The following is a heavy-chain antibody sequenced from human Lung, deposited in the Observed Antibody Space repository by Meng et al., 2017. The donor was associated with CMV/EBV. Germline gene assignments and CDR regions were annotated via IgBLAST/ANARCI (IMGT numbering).Heavy chain of an antibody. V-gene: IGHV3-49*04. CDR1: GFTFGDYA. J-gene: IGHJ5*02. CDR3: TREPYYYDSSGYYYGFDP. D-gene: IGHD3-22*01. Sequence: GGSXRLXCTASGFTFGDYAMSWVRQAPGKGREWVGFIRSKAYGGTTEYAASVKGRFTISRDDSTSIAYLQMNSLKTEDTAVDYCTREPYYYDSSGYYYGFDPWGQGXLVTVSS. CDR2: IRSKAYGGTT.